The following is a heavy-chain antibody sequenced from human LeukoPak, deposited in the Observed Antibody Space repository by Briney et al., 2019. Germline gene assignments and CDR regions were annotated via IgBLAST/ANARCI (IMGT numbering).Heavy chain of an antibody. CDR3: ARLFRGGASYEYFQH. CDR1: GGSISSNNW. V-gene: IGHV4-4*02. CDR2: IYHNENT. D-gene: IGHD1-26*01. J-gene: IGHJ1*01. Sequence: PSETLSLTCAVSGGSISSNNWWSWVRQPPGKGLEWIGEIYHNENTNYNPSLKSRVIISLDKSKHQFSLKLSSVTAADTAVYYCARLFRGGASYEYFQHWGQGTLVTVSS.